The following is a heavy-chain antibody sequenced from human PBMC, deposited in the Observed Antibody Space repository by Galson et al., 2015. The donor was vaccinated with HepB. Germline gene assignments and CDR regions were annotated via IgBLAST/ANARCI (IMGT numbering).Heavy chain of an antibody. CDR1: GYTFTSYG. Sequence: SVKVSCKASGYTFTSYGISWVRQAPGQGLEWMGWISAYNGNTNYAQKLQGRVTITRDTSASTAYMELSSLRSEDTAVYYCARTSGSYVFDYWGQGTLVTVSS. CDR2: ISAYNGNT. CDR3: ARTSGSYVFDY. V-gene: IGHV1-18*04. D-gene: IGHD1-26*01. J-gene: IGHJ4*02.